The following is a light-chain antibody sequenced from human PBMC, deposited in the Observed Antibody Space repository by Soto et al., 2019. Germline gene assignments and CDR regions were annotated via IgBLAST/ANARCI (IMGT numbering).Light chain of an antibody. CDR1: SNDVGGYNF. CDR3: SSYAGNNIFYV. J-gene: IGLJ1*01. V-gene: IGLV2-8*01. CDR2: EVS. Sequence: QSVLAQPPSASGSPGQSVTIACAGTSNDVGGYNFVSWYQQHPGKAPKLMIFEVSKRPSGVPDRFSGSKSGNTASLTVSGLQAEDEAYYYCSSYAGNNIFYVFGTGTKVTVL.